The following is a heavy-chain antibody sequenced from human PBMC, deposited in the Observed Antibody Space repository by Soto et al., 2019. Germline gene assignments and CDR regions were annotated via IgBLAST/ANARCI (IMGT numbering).Heavy chain of an antibody. D-gene: IGHD1-20*01. Sequence: SETLSLTCAVSGGSTSGSYYYWGWLRQSPGRGPEWIGSVFYTGFTSYNPSLESRVSVSVDTSKNQFSLKVSAVTAADTAVYYCASSQKGYNWNYFDHWGQGALVTVSS. CDR2: VFYTGFT. CDR3: ASSQKGYNWNYFDH. J-gene: IGHJ4*02. CDR1: GGSTSGSYYY. V-gene: IGHV4-39*01.